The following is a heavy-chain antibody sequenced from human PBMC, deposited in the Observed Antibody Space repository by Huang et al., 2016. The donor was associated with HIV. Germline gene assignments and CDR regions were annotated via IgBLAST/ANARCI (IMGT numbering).Heavy chain of an antibody. D-gene: IGHD6-13*01. J-gene: IGHJ5*01. CDR2: VNPRGGGA. V-gene: IGHV1-46*03. Sequence: QVQLVQSGAEVKKPGASVTISCKASGFSILIYYFHWVRQGPGQGLELMGIVNPRGGGADYAQKFKGRVTMTRDTSTRTLYMELSSVRSEDTAVYYCAREGITPSGTEVSGFDFWGQGTPVSVSS. CDR1: GFSILIYY. CDR3: AREGITPSGTEVSGFDF.